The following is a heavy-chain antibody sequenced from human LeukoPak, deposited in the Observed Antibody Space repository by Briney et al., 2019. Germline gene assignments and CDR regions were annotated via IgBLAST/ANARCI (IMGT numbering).Heavy chain of an antibody. J-gene: IGHJ6*03. CDR3: ARGTKLRITMVRGVMILYYYYMDV. Sequence: ASVKVSCKASGYTFISFDINWVRQATGQGLEWMGWMNPNSGNTGYAQKFQGRVTITRNTSISTAYMELSSLRSEDTAVYYCARGTKLRITMVRGVMILYYYYMDVWGKGTTVTVSS. CDR1: GYTFISFD. CDR2: MNPNSGNT. V-gene: IGHV1-8*03. D-gene: IGHD3-10*01.